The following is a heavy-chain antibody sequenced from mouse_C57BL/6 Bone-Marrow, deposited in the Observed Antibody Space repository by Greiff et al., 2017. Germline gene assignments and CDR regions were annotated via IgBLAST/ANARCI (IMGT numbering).Heavy chain of an antibody. CDR1: GYTFTSYW. CDR2: INPSSGYT. J-gene: IGHJ4*01. Sequence: VQLQESGAELAKPGASVKLSCKASGYTFTSYWMHWVKQRPGQGLEWIGYINPSSGYTKYNQKFKDKATLTADKSSSTAYMQLSSLPYQDSAVYYCASKNYYSSSLYYYAMDYWDQGASVTVSS. V-gene: IGHV1-7*01. CDR3: ASKNYYSSSLYYYAMDY. D-gene: IGHD1-1*01.